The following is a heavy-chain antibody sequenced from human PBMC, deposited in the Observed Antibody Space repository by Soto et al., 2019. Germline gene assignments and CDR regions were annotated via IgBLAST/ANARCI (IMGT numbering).Heavy chain of an antibody. V-gene: IGHV1-2*04. J-gene: IGHJ4*02. Sequence: QGQLLQSGAEVKKPGASVKVSCKTSGYSFTDYKLHCVRQAPGQELEWMGWVDPNGGGSNSAQKFQGSVTMTWDTSITTAYLDLTRLTTNDTATYFCATWVDYGDFEGFDFWGQGTLVTVSS. CDR3: ATWVDYGDFEGFDF. CDR1: GYSFTDYK. CDR2: VDPNGGGS. D-gene: IGHD4-17*01.